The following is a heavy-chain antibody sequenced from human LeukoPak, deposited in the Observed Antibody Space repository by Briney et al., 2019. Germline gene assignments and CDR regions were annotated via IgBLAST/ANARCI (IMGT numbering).Heavy chain of an antibody. V-gene: IGHV1-46*01. J-gene: IGHJ3*02. CDR3: ARTNYYDSSGQTFDAFDI. D-gene: IGHD3-22*01. CDR2: INPGGDNT. Sequence: ASVKVSCKASGYTFTNYYIHWVRQAPGQGLEWMGLINPGGDNTNYAQNFQGRVTMTRDTSISTAYMELSRLRSDDTAVYYCARTNYYDSSGQTFDAFDIWGQGTMVTVSS. CDR1: GYTFTNYY.